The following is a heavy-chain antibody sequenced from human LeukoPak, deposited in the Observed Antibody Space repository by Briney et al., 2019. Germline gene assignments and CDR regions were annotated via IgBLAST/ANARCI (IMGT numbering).Heavy chain of an antibody. D-gene: IGHD2-2*01. CDR1: GGSINSGGYS. Sequence: PSETLSLTCAVSGGSINSGGYSWSWIRQPPGKGLEWIGYIYHSGSTYYNPSLKSRVTISVDRSKNQFSLKLSSVTAADTAVYYCARVVVVVPAAFWFGPWGQGTLVTVSS. V-gene: IGHV4-30-2*01. J-gene: IGHJ5*02. CDR3: ARVVVVVPAAFWFGP. CDR2: IYHSGST.